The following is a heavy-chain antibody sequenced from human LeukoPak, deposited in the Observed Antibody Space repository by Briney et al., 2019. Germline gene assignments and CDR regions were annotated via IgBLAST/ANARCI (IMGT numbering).Heavy chain of an antibody. CDR1: GFPFSNYW. CDR2: IKEDGSQK. V-gene: IGHV3-7*05. J-gene: IGHJ4*02. CDR3: ARGLPRIGAFFDY. Sequence: GGSLRLSCAASGFPFSNYWMSWVRQAPGEGLEWVASIKEDGSQKYYVDSVKGRFTISRDNTKNSLYLQMNFLRAEDTAVYYCARGLPRIGAFFDYWGQGAPVTVSS.